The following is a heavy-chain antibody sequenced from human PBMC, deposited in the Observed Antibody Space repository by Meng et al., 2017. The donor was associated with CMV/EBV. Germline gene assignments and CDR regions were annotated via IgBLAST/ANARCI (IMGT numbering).Heavy chain of an antibody. V-gene: IGHV1-46*01. CDR1: GYTFTSYG. Sequence: ASVKVSCKASGYTFTSYGISWVRQAPGQGLEWMGIINPSGGSTSYAQKFQGRVTMTRDTSTSTVYMEPSSLRSEDTAVYYCARGTGIVGATGAFDIWGQGTMVTVSS. CDR2: INPSGGST. D-gene: IGHD1-26*01. CDR3: ARGTGIVGATGAFDI. J-gene: IGHJ3*02.